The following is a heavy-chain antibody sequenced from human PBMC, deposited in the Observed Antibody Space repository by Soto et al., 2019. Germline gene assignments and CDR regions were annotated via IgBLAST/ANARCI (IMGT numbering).Heavy chain of an antibody. V-gene: IGHV1-69*08. CDR3: ARDPRRDGYNYSDY. CDR2: IIPILGIA. J-gene: IGHJ4*02. CDR1: GGTFSSYT. D-gene: IGHD5-12*01. Sequence: QVQLVQSGAEVKKPGSSVKVSCKASGGTFSSYTISWVRQAPGQGLEWMGRIIPILGIANYAQKFQGRVTITADKSTSTAYMELSSLRSEDTAVYYCARDPRRDGYNYSDYWGQGTLVTVSS.